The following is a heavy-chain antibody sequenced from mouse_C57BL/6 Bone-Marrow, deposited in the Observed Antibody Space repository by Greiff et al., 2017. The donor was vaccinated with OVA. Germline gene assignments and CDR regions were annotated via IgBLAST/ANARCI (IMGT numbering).Heavy chain of an antibody. Sequence: VQLQQSGAELVRPGASVTLSCKASGYTFTDYEMHWVKQTPVHGLEWIGAIDPETGGTAYNQKFKCKAILTADKSSSTAYMELRSLTSEDSAVYYCTGLWYRFAYWGQGTLVTVSA. J-gene: IGHJ3*01. D-gene: IGHD2-1*01. CDR1: GYTFTDYE. CDR3: TGLWYRFAY. V-gene: IGHV1-15*01. CDR2: IDPETGGT.